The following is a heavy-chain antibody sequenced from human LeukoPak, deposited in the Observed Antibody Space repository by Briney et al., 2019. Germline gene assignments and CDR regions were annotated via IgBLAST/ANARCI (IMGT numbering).Heavy chain of an antibody. CDR2: IIPILGIA. D-gene: IGHD6-13*01. CDR3: ARSIIAAAGTGYFDY. V-gene: IGHV1-69*04. J-gene: IGHJ4*02. CDR1: GGTFSSYA. Sequence: SVKVSCKASGGTFSSYAISWVRQAPGQGLEWMGRIIPILGIANYAQKFQSRVTITADKSTSTAYMELSSMRSEDTAVYYCARSIIAAAGTGYFDYWGQGTLVTVSS.